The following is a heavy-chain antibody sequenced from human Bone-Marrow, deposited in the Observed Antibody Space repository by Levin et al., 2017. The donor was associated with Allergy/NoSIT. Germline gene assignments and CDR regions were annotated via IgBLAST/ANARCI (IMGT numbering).Heavy chain of an antibody. D-gene: IGHD6-19*01. J-gene: IGHJ3*02. CDR3: VADLAVAVHDVFDI. Sequence: HGESLKISCRASGFSFSDSVIQWVRQARGQRPEWIGWVVVDSGDTDYAQKFEDRVTITRDMSTRTAYMELYSLRSEDTAVYYCVADLAVAVHDVFDIWGQGTMVTVSS. CDR2: VVVDSGDT. CDR1: GFSFSDSV. V-gene: IGHV1-58*02.